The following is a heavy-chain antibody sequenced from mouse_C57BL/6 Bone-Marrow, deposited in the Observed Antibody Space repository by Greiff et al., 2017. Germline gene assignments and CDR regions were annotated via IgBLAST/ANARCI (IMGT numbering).Heavy chain of an antibody. CDR1: GFTFSDFY. V-gene: IGHV7-1*01. J-gene: IGHJ4*01. CDR3: ARVYYYASARYAMDY. Sequence: EVQVVESGGGLVQSGRSLRLSCATSGFTFSDFYMEWVRQAPGKGLEWIAASRNKANDYTTEYSASVKGRFIVSRDTSQSILYLQMNALRAEDTAIYYCARVYYYASARYAMDYWGQGTSVTVSS. CDR2: SRNKANDYTT. D-gene: IGHD1-1*01.